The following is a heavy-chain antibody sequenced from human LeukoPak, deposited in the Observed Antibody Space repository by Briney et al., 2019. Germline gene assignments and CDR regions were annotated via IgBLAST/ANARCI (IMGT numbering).Heavy chain of an antibody. CDR3: TRDLAGTPRMVDFFDY. V-gene: IGHV1-18*01. CDR1: GYSFTTYG. J-gene: IGHJ4*02. D-gene: IGHD1-14*01. Sequence: GASVKVSCKASGYSFTTYGITWVRQAPGQGLEWMGWISAHSNNTNYAQKLQGRVTMTTDTSTSTAYMELRSLTSDDTAVYYCTRDLAGTPRMVDFFDYWGQGTLVTVSS. CDR2: ISAHSNNT.